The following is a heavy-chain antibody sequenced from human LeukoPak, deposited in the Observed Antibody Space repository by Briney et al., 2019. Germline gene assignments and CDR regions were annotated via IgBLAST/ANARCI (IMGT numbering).Heavy chain of an antibody. CDR2: ISAYNGNT. CDR3: ARDAYSSSWYGGWFDP. Sequence: ASVRVSCKASGYTFNSYGISWVRQAPGQGLEWMGWISAYNGNTNYAQKLQGRVTMTTDTSTSTAYMELRSLRSDDTAVYYCARDAYSSSWYGGWFDPWGQGTLVTVSS. V-gene: IGHV1-18*01. CDR1: GYTFNSYG. D-gene: IGHD6-13*01. J-gene: IGHJ5*02.